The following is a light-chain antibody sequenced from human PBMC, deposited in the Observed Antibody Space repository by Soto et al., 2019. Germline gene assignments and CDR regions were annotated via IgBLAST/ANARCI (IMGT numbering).Light chain of an antibody. CDR1: SSDVGGYKY. J-gene: IGLJ1*01. CDR2: DVS. CDR3: SSYTSSSSYV. V-gene: IGLV2-14*03. Sequence: QSVLTQPASVSGSPGQSIAISCTGTSSDVGGYKYASWYQQHPGKAPKLMIYDVSNRPSGVSDRFSGSKSGNTASLTISGLQSEDEADYYCSSYTSSSSYVFGTGTKVTV.